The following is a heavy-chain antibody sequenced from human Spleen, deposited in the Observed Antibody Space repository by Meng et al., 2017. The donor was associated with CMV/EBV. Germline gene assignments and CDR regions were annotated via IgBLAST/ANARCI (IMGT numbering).Heavy chain of an antibody. CDR3: ASSGDLRGWFDP. Sequence: CKASGYTFTGYYMHWVRQAPGQGLEWMGWINPNSGGTNYAQKFQGRVTMTRGTSISTAYMELSRLRSDDTAVYYCASSGDLRGWFDPWGQGTLVTVSS. J-gene: IGHJ5*02. CDR2: INPNSGGT. D-gene: IGHD3-10*01. V-gene: IGHV1-2*02. CDR1: GYTFTGYY.